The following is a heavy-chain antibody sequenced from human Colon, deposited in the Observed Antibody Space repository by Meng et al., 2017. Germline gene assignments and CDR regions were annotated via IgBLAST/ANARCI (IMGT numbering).Heavy chain of an antibody. D-gene: IGHD6-19*01. V-gene: IGHV4-4*02. Sequence: QVHLQDSGPVLVKPSGTLSLTCAVSGASISSATLWTWVRQTPGKGLEWIGESYYGGSTSYNPSLSSRATISLDKSKNQFSLQLDSVTAADTATYYCASSSGWWRLDSWGQGTLVTVSS. CDR1: GASISSATL. J-gene: IGHJ4*02. CDR3: ASSSGWWRLDS. CDR2: SYYGGST.